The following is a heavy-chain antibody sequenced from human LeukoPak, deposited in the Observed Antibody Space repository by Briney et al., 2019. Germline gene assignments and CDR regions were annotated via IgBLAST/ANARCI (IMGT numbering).Heavy chain of an antibody. CDR1: GGSMSSSSYY. Sequence: SETLSLTCTVSGGSMSSSSYYWGWIRQPPGKGLEWIGSIYHSGSTYYNPSLKSRVTISVDTSKNQFSLKLSSVTAADTAVYYCARTSSGQWLGVASDYWGQGTLVTVSS. CDR3: ARTSSGQWLGVASDY. CDR2: IYHSGST. J-gene: IGHJ4*02. V-gene: IGHV4-39*07. D-gene: IGHD6-19*01.